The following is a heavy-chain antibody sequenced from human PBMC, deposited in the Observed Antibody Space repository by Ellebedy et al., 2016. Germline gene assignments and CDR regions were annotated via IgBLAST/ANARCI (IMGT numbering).Heavy chain of an antibody. V-gene: IGHV1-69*04. D-gene: IGHD4-17*01. J-gene: IGHJ4*02. CDR2: IIPILGIA. Sequence: SVKVSCXASGYTFTSYGISWVRQAPGQGLEWMGRIIPILGIANYAQKFQGRVTITADKSTSTAYMELSSLRSDDTAVYYCARQDYGDYPDYWGQGTLVTVSS. CDR1: GYTFTSYG. CDR3: ARQDYGDYPDY.